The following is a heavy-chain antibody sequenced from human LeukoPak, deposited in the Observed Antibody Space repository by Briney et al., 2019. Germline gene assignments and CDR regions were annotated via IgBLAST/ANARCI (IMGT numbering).Heavy chain of an antibody. CDR1: GGSVSGYY. CDR2: VYYSGST. Sequence: SETLSLTCVVSGGSVSGYYWGWIRQPPGRGLEWIGYVYYSGSTNYNPSLKSRVTISVDTSKNQFSLKLSSVTAADTAVYYCASFSGDYAVDYWGQGTLVTVSS. D-gene: IGHD4-17*01. CDR3: ASFSGDYAVDY. J-gene: IGHJ4*02. V-gene: IGHV4-59*02.